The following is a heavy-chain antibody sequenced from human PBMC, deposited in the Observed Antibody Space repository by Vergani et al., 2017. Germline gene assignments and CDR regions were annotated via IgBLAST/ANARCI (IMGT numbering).Heavy chain of an antibody. CDR2: IYTSGST. D-gene: IGHD3-10*01. V-gene: IGHV4-61*02. Sequence: QVQLQESGPGLVKPSQTLSLTCTVSGGSISSGSYYWSWIRQPAGKGLEWIGRIYTSGSTNYNPSLKSRVTISVDTSKNQFSLKLSSVTAADTAVYYCARAGYYGSGSYYYYYYYMDVWGKGTTVTVSS. J-gene: IGHJ6*03. CDR3: ARAGYYGSGSYYYYYYYMDV. CDR1: GGSISSGSYY.